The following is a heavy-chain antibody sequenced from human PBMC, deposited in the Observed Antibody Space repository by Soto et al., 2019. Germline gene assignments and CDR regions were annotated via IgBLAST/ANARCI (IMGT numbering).Heavy chain of an antibody. J-gene: IGHJ5*02. CDR2: ISAYNGNT. Sequence: ASVKVSCKASGYTFTSYGISWVRQAPGQGLEWMGWISAYNGNTNYAQKLQGRVTMTTDTSTSTAYMELRSLRSDDTAVYYCARDTPELLWFGELSPWFDPWGQGTLVTFYS. CDR3: ARDTPELLWFGELSPWFDP. D-gene: IGHD3-10*01. V-gene: IGHV1-18*04. CDR1: GYTFTSYG.